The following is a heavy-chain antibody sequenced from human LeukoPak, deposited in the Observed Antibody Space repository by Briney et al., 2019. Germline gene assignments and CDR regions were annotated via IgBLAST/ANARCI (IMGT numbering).Heavy chain of an antibody. J-gene: IGHJ6*02. D-gene: IGHD5-18*01. CDR2: INHSGST. CDR1: GGSFSGYY. V-gene: IGHV4-34*01. CDR3: ARMVWSYGYYYYYGMDV. Sequence: SETLYLTCAVYGGSFSGYYWSRIRQPPGKGLEWIGEINHSGSTNYNPSLKSRVTISVDTSKNQFSLKLSSVTAADTAVYYCARMVWSYGYYYYYGMDVWGQGTMVTVSS.